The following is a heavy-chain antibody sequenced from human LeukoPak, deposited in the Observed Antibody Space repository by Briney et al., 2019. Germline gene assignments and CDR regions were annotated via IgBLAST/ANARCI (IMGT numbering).Heavy chain of an antibody. CDR3: ARGGSRFSSVGFDH. Sequence: PGGSLRLSCAASGFTFDDYAMHWVRQAPGKGLEWVSGISWNSGSIGYADSVKGRFTISRDNSKNTLYLQMNSLRAEDTAVYYCARGGSRFSSVGFDHWGQGTLVTVSS. V-gene: IGHV3-9*01. D-gene: IGHD3-3*01. CDR1: GFTFDDYA. CDR2: ISWNSGSI. J-gene: IGHJ5*02.